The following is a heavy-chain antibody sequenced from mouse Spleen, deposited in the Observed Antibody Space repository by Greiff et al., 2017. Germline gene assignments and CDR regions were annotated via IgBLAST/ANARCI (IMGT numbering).Heavy chain of an antibody. CDR2: ISYDGSN. D-gene: IGHD1-2*01. CDR1: GYSITSGYY. CDR3: AREITTAFMDY. J-gene: IGHJ4*01. Sequence: EVQLVESGPGLVKPSQSLSLTCSVTGYSITSGYYWNWIRQHPGNKPEWMGDISYDGSNNYNPSLKNRISITRDTSKNQFFLKLNSVTTEDTATYYSAREITTAFMDYWGQGTSVTVSS. V-gene: IGHV3-6*01.